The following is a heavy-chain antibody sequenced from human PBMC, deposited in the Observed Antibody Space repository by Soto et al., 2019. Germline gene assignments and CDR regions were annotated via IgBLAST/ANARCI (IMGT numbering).Heavy chain of an antibody. CDR3: ARYNWGPMVRGVTTPPRYYYYGMDV. D-gene: IGHD3-10*01. CDR2: ISAYNGNT. CDR1: GYTFTSYG. V-gene: IGHV1-18*01. J-gene: IGHJ6*02. Sequence: QVQLVQSGAEVKKPGASVKVSCKASGYTFTSYGIIWVRQAPGQGLEWMGWISAYNGNTNYAQKLQGRVTMTTDTSTSTAYMELRSLRSDDTAVYYCARYNWGPMVRGVTTPPRYYYYGMDVWGQGTTVTVSS.